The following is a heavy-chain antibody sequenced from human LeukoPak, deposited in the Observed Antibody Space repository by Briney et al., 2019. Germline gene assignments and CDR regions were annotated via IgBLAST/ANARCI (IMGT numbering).Heavy chain of an antibody. J-gene: IGHJ4*02. CDR2: ISYDGSNK. CDR1: GFTFSSYA. D-gene: IGHD4-17*01. V-gene: IGHV3-30-3*01. Sequence: GGSLRLSCAASGFTFSSYAMHWVRQAPGKGLEWVAVISYDGSNKYYADSVKGRFTISRDNAKNSLYLQMNSLRAEDTALYYCAKDYYGDCEALDYWGQGTLVTVSS. CDR3: AKDYYGDCEALDY.